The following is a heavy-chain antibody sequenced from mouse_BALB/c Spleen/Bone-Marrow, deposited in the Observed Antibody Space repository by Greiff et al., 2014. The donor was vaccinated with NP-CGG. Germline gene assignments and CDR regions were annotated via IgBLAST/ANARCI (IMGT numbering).Heavy chain of an antibody. CDR2: INPSNGGT. CDR1: GYTFTSYR. CDR3: GRGGFDY. V-gene: IGHV1S81*02. J-gene: IGHJ2*01. Sequence: QVQLQQSGPELVKPGASVKLSCKASGYTFTSYRMHWVKLSHGQGLEWIGEINPSNGGTNYNKKFKRKATLTVDKSSSTAYMQLESPASEDSAVYYCGRGGFDYWGQGTTLTVSS.